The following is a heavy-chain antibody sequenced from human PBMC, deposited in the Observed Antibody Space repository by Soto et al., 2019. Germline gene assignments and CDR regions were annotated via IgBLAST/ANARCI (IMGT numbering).Heavy chain of an antibody. CDR3: ARHVDPSKRRTYGMDV. V-gene: IGHV5-10-1*01. J-gene: IGHJ6*02. D-gene: IGHD5-12*01. CDR1: GYSFTSYW. Sequence: PGESLKISCKGSGYSFTSYWISWVRQMPGKGLEWMGRIDPSDSYTNYNPSFQGHVTISADKSISTAYLQWSSLKASDTAMYYCARHVDPSKRRTYGMDVWGQGTTVTVSS. CDR2: IDPSDSYT.